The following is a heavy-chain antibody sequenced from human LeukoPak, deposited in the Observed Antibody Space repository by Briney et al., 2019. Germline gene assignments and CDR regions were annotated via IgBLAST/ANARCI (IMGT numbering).Heavy chain of an antibody. CDR2: INPNSGGT. J-gene: IGHJ4*02. V-gene: IGHV1-2*02. D-gene: IGHD4-17*01. CDR1: RYTFTGYY. CDR3: ARVGSYGDHPTDY. Sequence: ASVKVSCKASRYTFTGYYMHWVRQAPGQGLEWMGWINPNSGGTNYAQKFQGRVTMTRDTSISTAYMELSRLRSDDTAVYYCARVGSYGDHPTDYWGQGTLVTVSS.